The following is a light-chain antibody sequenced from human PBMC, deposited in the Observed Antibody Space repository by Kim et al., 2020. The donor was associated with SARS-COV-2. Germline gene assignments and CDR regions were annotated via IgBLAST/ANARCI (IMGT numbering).Light chain of an antibody. CDR3: QQYNSYSKM. J-gene: IGKJ1*01. V-gene: IGKV1-5*03. CDR2: KAS. CDR1: QSIGGW. Sequence: ASVGDTGTITSRASQSIGGWLAWYQLKSGKAPKLLISKASNLEGGVPSRFSGSGSGTDFTLTISSLQPDDFATYYCQQYNSYSKMFGQGTKVDIK.